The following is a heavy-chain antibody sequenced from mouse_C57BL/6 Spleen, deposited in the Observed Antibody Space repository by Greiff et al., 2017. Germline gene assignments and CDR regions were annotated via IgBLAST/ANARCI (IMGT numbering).Heavy chain of an antibody. D-gene: IGHD1-1*01. J-gene: IGHJ2*01. V-gene: IGHV3-6*01. CDR1: GYSITSGYY. Sequence: EVQLQESGPGLVKPSQSLSLTCSVTGYSITSGYYWNWIRQFPGNKLEWMGYISYDGSNNYNPSLKNRISITRDTSKNQFFLKLNSVTTEDTATYYCARRSTGLYFYYWGQGTTLTGSS. CDR3: ARRSTGLYFYY. CDR2: ISYDGSN.